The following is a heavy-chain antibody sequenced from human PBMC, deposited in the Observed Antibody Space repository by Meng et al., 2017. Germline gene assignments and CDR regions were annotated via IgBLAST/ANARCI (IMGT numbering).Heavy chain of an antibody. V-gene: IGHV3-23*01. J-gene: IGHJ6*02. CDR1: GFTFSSYA. CDR2: ISGSGGST. D-gene: IGHD1-26*01. Sequence: GESLKISCAASGFTFSSYAMSWVRQAPGKGLEWVSAISGSGGSTYYADSVKGRFTISRDNSKNTLYLQMNSLIAEDTAVYYCAKDLGGSYYYYGMDVWGQGTTVTVSS. CDR3: AKDLGGSYYYYGMDV.